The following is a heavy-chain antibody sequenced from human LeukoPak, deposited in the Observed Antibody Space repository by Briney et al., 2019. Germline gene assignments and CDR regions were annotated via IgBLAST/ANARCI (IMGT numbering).Heavy chain of an antibody. CDR1: GFTFSSYA. J-gene: IGHJ4*02. CDR2: ISGSGGTT. D-gene: IGHD3-22*01. CDR3: AKIRDSSGLGY. Sequence: GASLRLSCAASGFTFSSYAMSWVRQAPGKGLEWVSSISGSGGTTYYADSVKGRFTISRDNSKNTLYLQMNSLRAEDTAVYYCAKIRDSSGLGYWGQGTLVTVSS. V-gene: IGHV3-23*01.